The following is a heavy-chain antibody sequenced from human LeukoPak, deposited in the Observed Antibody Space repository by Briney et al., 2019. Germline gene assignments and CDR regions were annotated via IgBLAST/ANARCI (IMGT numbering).Heavy chain of an antibody. CDR3: ARGGELDWYYFDY. D-gene: IGHD1-26*01. J-gene: IGHJ4*02. CDR2: IYYSGST. CDR1: GGSISSSSYY. Sequence: SETLSLTCTVSGGSISSSSYYWGWIRQPPGKGLEWIGSIYYSGSTYYNPSLKSRVTISVDTSKNQFSLKLSSVTAADTAVYYCARGGELDWYYFDYWGQGTLVTVSS. V-gene: IGHV4-39*07.